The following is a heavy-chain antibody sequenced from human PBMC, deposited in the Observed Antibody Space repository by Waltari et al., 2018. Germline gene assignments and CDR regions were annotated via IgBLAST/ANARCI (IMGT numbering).Heavy chain of an antibody. CDR2: VNPTSGGT. Sequence: QVQLLQSGAEVKEPGASVKVSCKASGYTFSDYYIHWVRQAPGQGLEWMGRVNPTSGGTNSEEKFQGRVTLTRDTSISTAYMELSRLTSDDPAVYYCARGYGSAWYAVGDCWGQGTLVTVSS. V-gene: IGHV1-2*06. CDR1: GYTFSDYY. CDR3: ARGYGSAWYAVGDC. J-gene: IGHJ4*02. D-gene: IGHD6-19*01.